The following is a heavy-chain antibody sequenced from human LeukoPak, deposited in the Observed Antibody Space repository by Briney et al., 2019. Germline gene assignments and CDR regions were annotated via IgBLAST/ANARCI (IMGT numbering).Heavy chain of an antibody. CDR3: ARLGGYGSSGYRDLSWAFDI. D-gene: IGHD3-22*01. CDR1: GYSFTSYW. V-gene: IGHV5-51*01. CDR2: IYPGDSDT. Sequence: PGESLKISCKGSGYSFTSYWIGWVRQMPGKGLEWMGIIYPGDSDTRYSPSFQGQVTISADKSISTAYLQWSSLKASDTAMYYCARLGGYGSSGYRDLSWAFDIWGQGTMVTVSS. J-gene: IGHJ3*02.